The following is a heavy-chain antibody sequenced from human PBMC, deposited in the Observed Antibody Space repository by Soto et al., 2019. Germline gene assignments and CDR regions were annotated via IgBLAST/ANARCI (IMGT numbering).Heavy chain of an antibody. J-gene: IGHJ5*02. D-gene: IGHD2-15*01. CDR2: ISAYNGNT. V-gene: IGHV1-18*01. CDR1: GYTFTSYG. CDR3: ARGIDVVVAATWHNWFDP. Sequence: ASVKVSCKASGYTFTSYGISWLRQAPGQGLEWMGWISAYNGNTNYAQKLQGRVTMPTDTSTSTAYMELRSLRSDDTAVYYCARGIDVVVAATWHNWFDPWGQGTLVTVSS.